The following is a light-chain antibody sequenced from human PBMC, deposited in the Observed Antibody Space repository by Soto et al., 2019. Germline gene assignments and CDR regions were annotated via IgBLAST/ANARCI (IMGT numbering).Light chain of an antibody. J-gene: IGLJ1*01. CDR3: SSFTSTKSVYV. CDR1: NSDVGSYNY. V-gene: IGLV2-14*03. Sequence: QSVLTQPASVSGSPGQSITISCTGTNSDVGSYNYVSWYQQHPGKAPKLMIYEVSHRPSGVSSRFSGSKSGSTASLTIAGLQTEDDADYYCSSFTSTKSVYVFGTGTKLTVL. CDR2: EVS.